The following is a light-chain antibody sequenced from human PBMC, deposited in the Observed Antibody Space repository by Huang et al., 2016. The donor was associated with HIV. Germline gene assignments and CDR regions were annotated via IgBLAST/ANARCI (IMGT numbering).Light chain of an antibody. CDR2: DAS. Sequence: EIVLTQSPTTLSLSPGEGATLTCRASQSVNRYLAWYQQKPGQAPRLLIYDASNRATCIPARFSGSGSGTDFTLTISSLEPEDFAVYYCQQRSNWPPITFGQGTRLEIK. V-gene: IGKV3-11*01. CDR3: QQRSNWPPIT. J-gene: IGKJ5*01. CDR1: QSVNRY.